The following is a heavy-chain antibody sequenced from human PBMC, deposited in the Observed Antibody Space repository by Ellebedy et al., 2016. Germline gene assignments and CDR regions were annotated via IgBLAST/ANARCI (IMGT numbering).Heavy chain of an antibody. CDR1: GFIFSSNA. Sequence: GGSLRLSXVASGFIFSSNAMFWVRQAPGKGLEWVAVISYSGLNLHYADSVKGRITISRDNSKNTVYLQVISLTTEDTGLYYCARGEAGMRGQIVSWGQGTQVTVSS. CDR2: ISYSGLNL. D-gene: IGHD6-19*01. V-gene: IGHV3-30*04. CDR3: ARGEAGMRGQIVS. J-gene: IGHJ5*01.